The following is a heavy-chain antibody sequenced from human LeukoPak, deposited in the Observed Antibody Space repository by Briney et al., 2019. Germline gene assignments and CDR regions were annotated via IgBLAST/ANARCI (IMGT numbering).Heavy chain of an antibody. D-gene: IGHD2-2*01. Sequence: SVKVSCKASGGTFSSYAISWVPQAPGQGLEWMGGIIPIFGTANYAQKFQGRVTITADESPSTAYMELSSLRSEDTGVYYCARGHRSSSTSCYRDWGQGTLVTVSS. J-gene: IGHJ4*02. CDR2: IIPIFGTA. CDR1: GGTFSSYA. CDR3: ARGHRSSSTSCYRD. V-gene: IGHV1-69*13.